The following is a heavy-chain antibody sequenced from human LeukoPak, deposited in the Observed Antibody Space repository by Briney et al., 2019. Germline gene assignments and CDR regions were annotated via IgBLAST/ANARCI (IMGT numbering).Heavy chain of an antibody. J-gene: IGHJ3*02. CDR3: ARESGVTGTTGGDSFDI. V-gene: IGHV1-69*05. CDR1: GGTFSSYA. D-gene: IGHD1-14*01. CDR2: IIPVFGTS. Sequence: SVKVSCKASGGTFSSYAITWVRQAPGQGLEWMGSIIPVFGTSNYAQKFQGRVTITTDESTSTAYMELSSQRSEDTAVYYCARESGVTGTTGGDSFDIWGQETMVTVSS.